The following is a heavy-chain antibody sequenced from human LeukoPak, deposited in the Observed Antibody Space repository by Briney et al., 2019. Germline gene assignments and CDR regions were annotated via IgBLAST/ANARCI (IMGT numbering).Heavy chain of an antibody. CDR2: FDPEDGET. CDR3: ATETYYYDSRVGLVRHYFDY. Sequence: ASVKVSCKVSGYTLTELSMHWVRQAPGKGLEWMGGFDPEDGETIYAQKFQGRVTMTEDTSTDTAYMELSSLRSEDTAVYYCATETYYYDSRVGLVRHYFDYWGQGTLVTVSS. J-gene: IGHJ4*02. CDR1: GYTLTELS. V-gene: IGHV1-24*01. D-gene: IGHD3-22*01.